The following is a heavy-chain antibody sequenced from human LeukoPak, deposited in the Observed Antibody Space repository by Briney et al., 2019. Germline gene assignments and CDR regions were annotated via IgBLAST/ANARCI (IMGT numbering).Heavy chain of an antibody. CDR3: ARGEPGTDTAMKTYYYYMDV. Sequence: SETLSLTCTVSGGSISSYYWSWIRQPAGKGLEWIGRIYTSGSTNYNPSLKSRVTMSVDTSKNQFSLKLSSVTAADTAVYYCARGEPGTDTAMKTYYYYMDVWGKGTTVTVSS. V-gene: IGHV4-4*07. CDR1: GGSISSYY. CDR2: IYTSGST. J-gene: IGHJ6*03. D-gene: IGHD5-18*01.